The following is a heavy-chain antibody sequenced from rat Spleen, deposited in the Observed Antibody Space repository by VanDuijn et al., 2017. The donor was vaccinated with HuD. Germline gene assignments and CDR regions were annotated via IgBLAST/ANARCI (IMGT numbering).Heavy chain of an antibody. CDR1: GFTFSNYY. Sequence: EVQLVESGGGLVQPGRSMKLSCAASGFTFSNYYMAWVRQAPTKGLEWVASISYDGNSTYYGDSVKGRFTISRDNAKRNLNLQMDSLRSEDTATYYCASQRTMIDWGQGVMVTVSS. D-gene: IGHD1-12*01. CDR2: ISYDGNST. J-gene: IGHJ2*01. V-gene: IGHV5-22*01. CDR3: ASQRTMID.